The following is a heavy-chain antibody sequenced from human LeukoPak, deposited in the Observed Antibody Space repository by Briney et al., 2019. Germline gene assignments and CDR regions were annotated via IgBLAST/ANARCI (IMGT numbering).Heavy chain of an antibody. J-gene: IGHJ4*02. CDR1: GGTFSSYA. V-gene: IGHV1-69*05. D-gene: IGHD6-6*01. CDR2: IIPIFGTA. Sequence: SVKVSCKASGGTFSSYAISWVRQAPGQGLEWMGGIIPIFGTANYAQKFQGRVTITTDESTSTAYMELSSLRSEDTAVYYCARGSPSLTRRVPSEQLAAPFDYWGQGTLVTVSS. CDR3: ARGSPSLTRRVPSEQLAAPFDY.